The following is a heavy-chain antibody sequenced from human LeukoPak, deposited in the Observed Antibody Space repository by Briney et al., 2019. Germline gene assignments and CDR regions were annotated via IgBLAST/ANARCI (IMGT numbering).Heavy chain of an antibody. CDR2: TNPNSGGT. V-gene: IGHV1-2*02. D-gene: IGHD3-10*01. CDR3: ARSLLWFGESYYFDY. CDR1: GYTFTGYY. J-gene: IGHJ4*02. Sequence: ASVKVSCEASGYTFTGYYMHWVRQAPGQGLEWMGWTNPNSGGTNYAQKFQGRVTMTRDTSISTAYMELSRLRSDDTAVYYCARSLLWFGESYYFDYWGQGTLVTVSS.